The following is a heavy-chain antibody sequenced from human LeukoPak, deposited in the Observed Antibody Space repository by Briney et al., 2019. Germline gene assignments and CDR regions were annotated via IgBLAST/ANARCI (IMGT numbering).Heavy chain of an antibody. Sequence: GGSLRLSCAASGFTFSNAWMNWARQAPGKGLEWVGRIRSQTAGGTTDFAAPVKGRFSISRDDSKNSLYLQMNSLTSEDTAVYYCAHGSAQYYEYWGQGTLVTVSS. CDR1: GFTFSNAW. CDR3: AHGSAQYYEY. D-gene: IGHD2-15*01. J-gene: IGHJ1*01. V-gene: IGHV3-15*07. CDR2: IRSQTAGGTT.